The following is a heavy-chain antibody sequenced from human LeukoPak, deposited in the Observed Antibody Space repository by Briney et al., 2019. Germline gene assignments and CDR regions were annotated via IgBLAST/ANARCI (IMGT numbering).Heavy chain of an antibody. Sequence: ASVKVSCKASGYTFTSYDIRWVRQAPGQGLEWMGWISAYNGNTNYAQKLQGRVTMTTDTSMSTAYMELRSLRSDDTAVYYCARARIVATIESDGMDVWGQGTTVTVSS. V-gene: IGHV1-18*01. J-gene: IGHJ6*02. CDR2: ISAYNGNT. CDR3: ARARIVATIESDGMDV. D-gene: IGHD5-12*01. CDR1: GYTFTSYD.